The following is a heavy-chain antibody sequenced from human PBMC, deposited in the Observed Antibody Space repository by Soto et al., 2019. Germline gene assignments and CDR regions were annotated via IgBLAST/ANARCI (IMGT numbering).Heavy chain of an antibody. D-gene: IGHD3-10*01. CDR1: GFTVSSNY. Sequence: EVQLVESGGGLVQPGGSLRLSCAASGFTVSSNYMSWVRKAPGKGLEWVSVIYSGGSTYYADSVKGRFTISRDNSKNTLYLQMNSLRAEDTAVYYCARAGGFTMVRGGDRWFDPWGQGTLVTVSS. CDR2: IYSGGST. J-gene: IGHJ5*02. V-gene: IGHV3-66*01. CDR3: ARAGGFTMVRGGDRWFDP.